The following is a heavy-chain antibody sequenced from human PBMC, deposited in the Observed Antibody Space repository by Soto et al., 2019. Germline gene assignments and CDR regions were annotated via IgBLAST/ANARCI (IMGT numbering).Heavy chain of an antibody. Sequence: ASVKVSCKPSGYPFTDLYIHWVRQAPGLGLEWMGWIDPRSGASRKTQRFQGRFTMTRDTSTNTVYMELSSLRSDDTAVYFCARYNYGPLDYWGQGTLVTAPQ. V-gene: IGHV1-2*02. CDR1: GYPFTDLY. CDR2: IDPRSGAS. D-gene: IGHD3-10*01. J-gene: IGHJ4*02. CDR3: ARYNYGPLDY.